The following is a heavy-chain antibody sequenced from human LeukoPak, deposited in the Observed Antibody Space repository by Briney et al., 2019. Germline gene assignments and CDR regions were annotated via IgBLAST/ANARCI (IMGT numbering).Heavy chain of an antibody. CDR1: GFTFSSYG. Sequence: GGSLRLSCAASGFTFSSYGMHWVRQAPGKGLEWVAFIRYDGSNKYYADSVKGRFTISRDNSKNTLYLQTNSLRAEDTAVYYYAKNGYLDWLLQRYYYGMDVWGQGTTVTVSS. D-gene: IGHD3-9*01. J-gene: IGHJ6*02. CDR3: AKNGYLDWLLQRYYYGMDV. V-gene: IGHV3-30*02. CDR2: IRYDGSNK.